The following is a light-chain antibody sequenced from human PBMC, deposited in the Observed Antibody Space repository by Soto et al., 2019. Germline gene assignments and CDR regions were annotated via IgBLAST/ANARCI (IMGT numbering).Light chain of an antibody. CDR3: QTWDSSTNHVV. CDR1: KLWNKY. V-gene: IGLV3-1*01. J-gene: IGLJ2*01. Sequence: SYELTQPPSMSVSPGQTASITCSGHKLWNKYVSWYQKKAGQSPVLLMYQDTKRPSGIPERFSGSNSGNTATLTISGTQAMDETDYYCQTWDSSTNHVVFGGGTKVTVL. CDR2: QDT.